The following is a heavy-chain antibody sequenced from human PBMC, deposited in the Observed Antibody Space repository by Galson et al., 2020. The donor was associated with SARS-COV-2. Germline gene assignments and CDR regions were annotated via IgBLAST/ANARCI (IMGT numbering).Heavy chain of an antibody. Sequence: GVFLRLSCAASGFTFSSYRMHWVRQAPGKGLEWVAVIWYDGSNKYYAASVKVRFTISRDNSKNTLYLQMNSLRAEDTAVYYCAKDTRAAGTFDYWGQGTLVTVSS. V-gene: IGHV3-33*06. D-gene: IGHD6-13*01. CDR3: AKDTRAAGTFDY. CDR2: IWYDGSNK. CDR1: GFTFSSYR. J-gene: IGHJ4*02.